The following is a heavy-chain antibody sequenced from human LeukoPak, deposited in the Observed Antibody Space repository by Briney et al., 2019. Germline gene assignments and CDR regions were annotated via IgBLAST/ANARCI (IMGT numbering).Heavy chain of an antibody. V-gene: IGHV4-34*01. CDR2: INHSGGT. CDR1: GGSISGYY. Sequence: PSETLSLTCAVHGGSISGYYWSWIRQPPGKGLEWIGEINHSGGTNYNPSLKSRVTISVDTSKKQFSLKLTSVTAADTAVYYCARSSRHLLEWLLADYYGMDVWGQGTTVTVSS. CDR3: ARSSRHLLEWLLADYYGMDV. D-gene: IGHD3-3*01. J-gene: IGHJ6*02.